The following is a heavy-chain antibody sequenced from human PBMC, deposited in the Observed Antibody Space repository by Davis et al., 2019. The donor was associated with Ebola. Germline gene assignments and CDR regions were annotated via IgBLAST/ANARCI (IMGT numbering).Heavy chain of an antibody. Sequence: GSLRLSCTVSGGSISSYYWSWIRQPPGKGLEWIGYIYYSGSTNYNPSLKSRLTISLDTSKNQFSLKLSSVTAADTAVYYGARGGGFLYWWWPDYWGQGTLVTVSS. CDR1: GGSISSYY. J-gene: IGHJ4*02. D-gene: IGHD2-8*02. CDR2: IYYSGST. V-gene: IGHV4-59*01. CDR3: ARGGGFLYWWWPDY.